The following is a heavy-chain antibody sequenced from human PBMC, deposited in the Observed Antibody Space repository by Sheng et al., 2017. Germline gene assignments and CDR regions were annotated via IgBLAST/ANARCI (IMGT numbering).Heavy chain of an antibody. CDR2: INHSGST. V-gene: IGHV4-34*01. Sequence: QVQLQQWGAGLLKPSETLSLTCAVYGGSFSGYYWSWIRQPPGKGLEWIGEINHSGSTNYNPSLKSRVTISVDTSKNQFSLKLSSVTAADTAVYYCARRIAAAGPGSDYWGQGTPGSPS. J-gene: IGHJ4*02. CDR3: ARRIAAAGPGSDY. CDR1: GGSFSGYY. D-gene: IGHD6-13*01.